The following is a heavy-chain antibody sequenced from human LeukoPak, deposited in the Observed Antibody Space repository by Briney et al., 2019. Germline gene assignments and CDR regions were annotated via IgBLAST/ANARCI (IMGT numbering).Heavy chain of an antibody. CDR3: ASSYSGDHYYYGMDV. J-gene: IGHJ6*02. D-gene: IGHD1-26*01. V-gene: IGHV1-69*13. CDR2: IIPIFGTA. Sequence: ASVKVSCKASGGSFGSHSVSWIRQAPGQGLEWMGGIIPIFGTANYAQKFQGRVTITADESTSTAYMELSSLRSEDTAVYYCASSYSGDHYYYGMDVWGQGTTVTVSS. CDR1: GGSFGSHS.